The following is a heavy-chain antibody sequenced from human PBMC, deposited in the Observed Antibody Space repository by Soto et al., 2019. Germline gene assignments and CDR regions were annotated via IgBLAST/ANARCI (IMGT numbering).Heavy chain of an antibody. Sequence: SVKVSCKPSGGTCSSYAFSWVRQAPGQGLEWMGGIIPIFDTANYAPTWQGRVTITAHESTSTAYMELSSLRSEDTAVYYCARVFYGSGTMLHWGQVTLVTVSS. CDR2: IIPIFDTA. D-gene: IGHD3-10*01. V-gene: IGHV1-69*13. CDR3: ARVFYGSGTMLH. CDR1: GGTCSSYA. J-gene: IGHJ4*02.